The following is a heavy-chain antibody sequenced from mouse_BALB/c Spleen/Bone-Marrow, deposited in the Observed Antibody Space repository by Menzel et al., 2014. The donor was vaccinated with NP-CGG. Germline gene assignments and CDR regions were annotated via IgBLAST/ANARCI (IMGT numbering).Heavy chain of an antibody. D-gene: IGHD2-4*01. CDR2: VNVNGDRT. V-gene: IGHV5-6-3*01. Sequence: EAMLVESGGGLVQPGGSLKLSCAASGFTFSNYGMSWVRQTPDKRLEMIATVNVNGDRTYHPDSVKGRFTISRDNAKNTLSLQMSSLKSEDTAMYYCARGYDYSSWFAYWGQGTLVTVSA. CDR1: GFTFSNYG. J-gene: IGHJ3*01. CDR3: ARGYDYSSWFAY.